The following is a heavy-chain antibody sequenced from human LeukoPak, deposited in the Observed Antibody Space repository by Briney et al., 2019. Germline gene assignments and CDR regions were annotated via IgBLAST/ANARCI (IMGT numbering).Heavy chain of an antibody. CDR3: ARRTLETDCSSTSCYTHYFDY. CDR2: VDPADGEA. CDR1: GYTFTDYY. D-gene: IGHD2-2*02. Sequence: ASVKVSCKASGYTFTDYYMHWVKQAPGKGLEWMGRVDPADGEAAYAEKFQGRVTITADESTSTAYMELSSLRSEDTAVYYCARRTLETDCSSTSCYTHYFDYWGQGTLVTVSS. V-gene: IGHV1-69-2*01. J-gene: IGHJ4*02.